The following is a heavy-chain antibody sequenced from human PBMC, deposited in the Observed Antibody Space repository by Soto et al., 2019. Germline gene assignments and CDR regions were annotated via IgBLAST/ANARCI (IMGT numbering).Heavy chain of an antibody. CDR2: IIPIFGTA. D-gene: IGHD5-12*01. Sequence: QVQLVQSGAEVKKPGSSVKVSCKASGGTFSSYAISWVRQAPGQGLEWMGGIIPIFGTANYAQKFQGRVTIXXDXAXSTAYMELSSLRSEDTAVYYGARGAIVGYNYGASDYWGQGTLVTVSS. V-gene: IGHV1-69*12. J-gene: IGHJ4*02. CDR1: GGTFSSYA. CDR3: ARGAIVGYNYGASDY.